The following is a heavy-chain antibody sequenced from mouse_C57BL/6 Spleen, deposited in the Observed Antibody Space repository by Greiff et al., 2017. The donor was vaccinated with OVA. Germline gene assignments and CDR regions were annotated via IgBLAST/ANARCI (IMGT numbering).Heavy chain of an antibody. CDR2: IDPETGGT. Sequence: QVQLQQSGAELVRPGASVTLSCKASGYTFTDYEMHWVKQTPVHGLEWIGAIDPETGGTAYNQKFKGKAILTADKSSSTAYMELRSLTSEDSAVYCCTRGGNYGNSWYFDVWGTGTTVTVSS. D-gene: IGHD2-1*01. CDR3: TRGGNYGNSWYFDV. CDR1: GYTFTDYE. V-gene: IGHV1-15*01. J-gene: IGHJ1*03.